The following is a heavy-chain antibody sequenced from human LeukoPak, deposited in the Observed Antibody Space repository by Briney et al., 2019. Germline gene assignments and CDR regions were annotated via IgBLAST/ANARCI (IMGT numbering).Heavy chain of an antibody. CDR1: GGSISSSTYY. J-gene: IGHJ4*02. CDR3: ASENSSSFINFDY. CDR2: IYYSGST. Sequence: SETLSLTCIVSGGSISSSTYYWGWIRQPPGKGLEWIGSIYYSGSTYYNPSLKSRVTISVDTSKSQFSLKLSSVTAADTAVYYCASENSSSFINFDYWGQGTLVTVSS. D-gene: IGHD6-6*01. V-gene: IGHV4-39*01.